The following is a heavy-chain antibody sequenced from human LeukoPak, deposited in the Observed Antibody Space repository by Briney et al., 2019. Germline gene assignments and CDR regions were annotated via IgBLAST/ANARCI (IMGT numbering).Heavy chain of an antibody. Sequence: ASVKVSCKASGYTFTGYYMHWVRQAPGQGLEWMGWINPDSGGTNYAQKFQGRVTITADKSTSTAYMELSSLRSEDTAVYYCARDLGESGYDYWGQGTLVTVSS. CDR1: GYTFTGYY. D-gene: IGHD5-12*01. CDR2: INPDSGGT. V-gene: IGHV1-2*02. J-gene: IGHJ4*02. CDR3: ARDLGESGYDY.